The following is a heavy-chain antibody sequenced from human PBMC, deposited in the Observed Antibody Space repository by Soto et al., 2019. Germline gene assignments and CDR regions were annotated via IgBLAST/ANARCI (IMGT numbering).Heavy chain of an antibody. Sequence: EVQLVESGGGLVQPGGSLRISCAASGFTFSSYWMSWVRQAPGKGLEWVANIKPDGSEKWYVDSVKGRFTISRDNAKNSLYLQMNSLRAEDTAVYYCARGDYYDSSGPFSDAFDIWGQGTMVTVSS. V-gene: IGHV3-7*04. CDR2: IKPDGSEK. J-gene: IGHJ3*02. D-gene: IGHD3-22*01. CDR3: ARGDYYDSSGPFSDAFDI. CDR1: GFTFSSYW.